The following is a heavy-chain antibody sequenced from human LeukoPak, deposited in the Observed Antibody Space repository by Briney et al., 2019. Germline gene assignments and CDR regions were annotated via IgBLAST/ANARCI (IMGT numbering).Heavy chain of an antibody. Sequence: ASVKVSCKASGYTFTSYGISWVRQAPGQGLEWMGWISAYNGNTNYAQKLQGRVTMTTDTSTSTAYMELRSLRSDDTAVYYCPGDRERQDYYDSSGPHDYWGQGTLVTVSS. CDR3: PGDRERQDYYDSSGPHDY. CDR1: GYTFTSYG. CDR2: ISAYNGNT. D-gene: IGHD3-22*01. J-gene: IGHJ4*02. V-gene: IGHV1-18*01.